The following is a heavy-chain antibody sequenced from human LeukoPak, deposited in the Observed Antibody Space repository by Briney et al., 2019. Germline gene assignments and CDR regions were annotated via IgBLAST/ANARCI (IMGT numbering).Heavy chain of an antibody. CDR2: ISYDGSNT. V-gene: IGHV3-30*18. D-gene: IGHD6-19*01. J-gene: IGHJ4*02. CDR3: AKDPFSCRSSGCHGIDY. Sequence: PGRSLRLSCAASGFTFSSYGMHWVRQAPGKGLERVAVISYDGSNTYYADSVKGRFTISRDNSKNTLYLQMNSLRAEDTALYYCAKDPFSCRSSGCHGIDYWGQGTLVTVSS. CDR1: GFTFSSYG.